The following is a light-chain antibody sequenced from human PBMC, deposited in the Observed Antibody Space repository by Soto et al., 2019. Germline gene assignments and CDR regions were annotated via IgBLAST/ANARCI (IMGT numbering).Light chain of an antibody. Sequence: VLTQSPSSLAVSLGERATVNCRSSQSVLDNSTNKSYLAWYQKKPGHPPKLLVHWASVREAGVPDRFSGGGAGTDFTLTSSSLQAEDVAVYYCHQYYTPPQAFGQGTQLEIK. J-gene: IGKJ2*01. CDR1: QSVLDNSTNKSY. CDR3: HQYYTPPQA. CDR2: WAS. V-gene: IGKV4-1*01.